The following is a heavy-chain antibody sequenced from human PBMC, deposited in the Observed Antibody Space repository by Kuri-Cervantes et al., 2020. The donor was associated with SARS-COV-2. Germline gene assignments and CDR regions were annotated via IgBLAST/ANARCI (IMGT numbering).Heavy chain of an antibody. J-gene: IGHJ4*02. Sequence: GESLKISCAASGFTFSSYAMSWVRQAPGKGLEWVSAISGSGGSTYYADSVKGRFTISRDNSKNTLYLQMNSLRAEDTAVYYCAKVFYCTNGVCYRVSTQYYFDYWGQGTLVTVSS. CDR3: AKVFYCTNGVCYRVSTQYYFDY. V-gene: IGHV3-23*01. CDR2: ISGSGGST. CDR1: GFTFSSYA. D-gene: IGHD2-8*01.